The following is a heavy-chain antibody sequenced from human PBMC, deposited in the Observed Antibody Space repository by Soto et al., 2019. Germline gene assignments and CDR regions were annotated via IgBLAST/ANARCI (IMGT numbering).Heavy chain of an antibody. J-gene: IGHJ3*02. V-gene: IGHV3-7*01. Sequence: LRLSCAASGFTFSSYWMSWVRQAPGKGLEWVANIKQDGSEKYYVDSVKGRFTISRDNAKNSLYLQMNSLRAEDTAVYYCASSRVVVPAAIAFDIWGQGTMVTVSS. D-gene: IGHD2-2*01. CDR1: GFTFSSYW. CDR2: IKQDGSEK. CDR3: ASSRVVVPAAIAFDI.